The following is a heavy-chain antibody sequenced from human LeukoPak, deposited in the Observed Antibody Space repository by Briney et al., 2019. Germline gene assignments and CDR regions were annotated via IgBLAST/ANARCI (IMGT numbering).Heavy chain of an antibody. J-gene: IGHJ4*02. D-gene: IGHD3-3*01. V-gene: IGHV5-51*01. Sequence: GESLKISCKGSGYSFTSYCIGWVRQLPGKGLEWMGIIYPGDSDNRYSPSFQGQVTISADKSISTAYLQWSSLKASDTAMYYCARLPYYDFWSGYPFDYWGQGTLVTVSS. CDR2: IYPGDSDN. CDR1: GYSFTSYC. CDR3: ARLPYYDFWSGYPFDY.